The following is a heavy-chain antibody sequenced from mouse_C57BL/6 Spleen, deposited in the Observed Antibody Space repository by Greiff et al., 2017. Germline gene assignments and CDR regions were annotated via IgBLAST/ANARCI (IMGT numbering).Heavy chain of an antibody. Sequence: QVQLQQPGPELVKPGASVKISCKASGYAFSSSWMNWVKQRPGKGLEWIGRIYPGDGDTNYNGKFKGKATLTVDKSSSTAYMQLSSLTSEDSAVYFCARHYGGYYFDYWGQGTTLTVSS. V-gene: IGHV1-82*01. D-gene: IGHD1-2*01. CDR1: GYAFSSSW. CDR2: IYPGDGDT. CDR3: ARHYGGYYFDY. J-gene: IGHJ2*01.